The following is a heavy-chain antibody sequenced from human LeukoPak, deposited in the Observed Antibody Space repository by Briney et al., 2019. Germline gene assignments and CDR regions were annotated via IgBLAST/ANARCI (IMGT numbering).Heavy chain of an antibody. J-gene: IGHJ4*02. CDR2: ISYDGSNK. V-gene: IGHV3-30*14. CDR3: ARERYSSGWYLFDY. CDR1: GFTLSSYA. Sequence: GGSLRLSCAASGFTLSSYAMHWVRQAPGKGLEWVAVISYDGSNKYYADSVKGRFTITRDNSKNTLYLQMNSLRAEDTAVYYCARERYSSGWYLFDYWGQGTLVTVSS. D-gene: IGHD6-19*01.